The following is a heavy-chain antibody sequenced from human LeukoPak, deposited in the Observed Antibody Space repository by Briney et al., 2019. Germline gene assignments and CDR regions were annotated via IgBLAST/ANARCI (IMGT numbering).Heavy chain of an antibody. CDR3: ARDLYGDYVDDMGV. J-gene: IGHJ6*02. Sequence: PSETLSLTCTVSGDSISNSYWSWIRQPAGKGLEWIGRVYTSGSTKYNPSLKSRVTISVDTSKNQFSLNVISLTAADTAVYYCARDLYGDYVDDMGVWGQGTTVTVSS. CDR2: VYTSGST. D-gene: IGHD4-17*01. V-gene: IGHV4-4*07. CDR1: GDSISNSY.